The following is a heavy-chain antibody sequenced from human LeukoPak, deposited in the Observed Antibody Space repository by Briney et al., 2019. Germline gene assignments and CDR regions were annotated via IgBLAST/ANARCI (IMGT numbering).Heavy chain of an antibody. CDR3: ARESVAATPFVVYGMDV. V-gene: IGHV3-21*01. Sequence: GGSLRLSCAASGFTFSSYSMNWVRQAPGKGLEWVSSISSSSSYIYYADSVKGRFTISRDNAKNSLYLQMNSLRAEDTAVYYCARESVAATPFVVYGMDVWGQGTTVTVSS. D-gene: IGHD2-15*01. CDR2: ISSSSSYI. J-gene: IGHJ6*02. CDR1: GFTFSSYS.